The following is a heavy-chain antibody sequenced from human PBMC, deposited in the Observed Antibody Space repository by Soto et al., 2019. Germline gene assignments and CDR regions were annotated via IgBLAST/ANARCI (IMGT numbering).Heavy chain of an antibody. CDR2: IIPIFGTA. J-gene: IGHJ4*02. D-gene: IGHD3-22*01. Sequence: SVKVSCTASGGTFSSYAISWVRQAPGQGLEWMGGIIPIFGTANYAQKFQGRVTITADESTSTAYMELSSLRSEDTAVYYCAREASYYYDSSGYFPPRFDYWGQGTLVTVSS. CDR1: GGTFSSYA. V-gene: IGHV1-69*13. CDR3: AREASYYYDSSGYFPPRFDY.